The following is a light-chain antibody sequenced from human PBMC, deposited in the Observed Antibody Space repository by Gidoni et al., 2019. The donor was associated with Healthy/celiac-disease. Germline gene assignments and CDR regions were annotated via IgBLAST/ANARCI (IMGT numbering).Light chain of an antibody. CDR3: MQGTHWPPA. CDR1: QSLVSSDGNTY. Sequence: DVALTPSPLSRPVTLGQPASISCRSSQSLVSSDGNTYLNWFQQRPGQSPRRLIYKVSNRDSGVPDRFSGRGSGTDFTLKISRVEAEDVGVYYCMQGTHWPPAFXXXTKVEIK. CDR2: KVS. V-gene: IGKV2-30*01. J-gene: IGKJ1*01.